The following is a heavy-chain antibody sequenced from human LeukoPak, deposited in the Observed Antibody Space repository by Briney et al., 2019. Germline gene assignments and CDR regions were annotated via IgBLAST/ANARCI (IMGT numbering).Heavy chain of an antibody. J-gene: IGHJ5*02. V-gene: IGHV1-3*01. CDR3: ARDPVIVVVPAAIGNWFDP. CDR2: INAGNGNT. Sequence: ASVKVSCKASGYTFTSYAVHWVRQAPGQRLEWMGWINAGNGNTKYSQKFQGRVTITRDTSASTAYMELSSLRSEDTAVYYCARDPVIVVVPAAIGNWFDPWGQGTLVTVSS. CDR1: GYTFTSYA. D-gene: IGHD2-2*01.